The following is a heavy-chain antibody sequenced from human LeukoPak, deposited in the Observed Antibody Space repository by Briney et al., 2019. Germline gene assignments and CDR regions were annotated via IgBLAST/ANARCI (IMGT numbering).Heavy chain of an antibody. Sequence: PVGSLRLSCAASGFTFSIYSMNWVRQAPGKGLEWVSSISSSSSYIYYADSVKGRFTISRDNAKNSLYLQMNSLRAEDTAVYYCAWARIAAAGLPDYWGQGTLVTVSS. V-gene: IGHV3-21*01. CDR1: GFTFSIYS. J-gene: IGHJ4*02. CDR3: AWARIAAAGLPDY. CDR2: ISSSSSYI. D-gene: IGHD6-13*01.